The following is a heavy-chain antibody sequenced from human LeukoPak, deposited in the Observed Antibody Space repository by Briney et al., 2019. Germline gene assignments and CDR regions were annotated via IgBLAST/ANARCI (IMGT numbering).Heavy chain of an antibody. Sequence: GGSLRLSCAASGFTFRDYAMTWVRQAPGKGPEWVSAISGSGGSTYYADSVKGRFTISRDNSKNTLYLQMNSLRAEDTAVYYCANAIAVAGDYWGQGTLVTVSS. CDR1: GFTFRDYA. CDR3: ANAIAVAGDY. CDR2: ISGSGGST. J-gene: IGHJ4*02. D-gene: IGHD6-19*01. V-gene: IGHV3-23*01.